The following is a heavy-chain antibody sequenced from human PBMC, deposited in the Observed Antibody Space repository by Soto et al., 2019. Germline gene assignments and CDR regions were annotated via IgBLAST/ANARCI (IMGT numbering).Heavy chain of an antibody. CDR1: GFTFSTNA. CDR2: ISYDGNNK. Sequence: GGSLRLSCAASGFTFSTNAMHWVRQAPGKGLEWVAVISYDGNNKYYADSVKGRFTISRDNSKSTLYLQMNSLRAEDTAVYYCVREYYQNDYWGQGTLVTVSS. CDR3: VREYYQNDY. D-gene: IGHD3-10*01. V-gene: IGHV3-30-3*01. J-gene: IGHJ4*02.